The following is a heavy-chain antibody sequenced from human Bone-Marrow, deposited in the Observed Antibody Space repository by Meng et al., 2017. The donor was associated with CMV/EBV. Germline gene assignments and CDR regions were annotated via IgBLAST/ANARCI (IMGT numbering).Heavy chain of an antibody. CDR3: ARNGVRGVWGYYFDY. J-gene: IGHJ4*02. CDR1: GFTFSSYA. CDR2: ISYDGSNK. V-gene: IGHV3-30*04. D-gene: IGHD3-10*01. Sequence: GGSLRLSCAASGFTFSSYAMHWVRQAPGKGLEWVAVISYDGSNKYYADSVKGRFTISRDNSKNTLYLQMNSLRAEDTAVYYCARNGVRGVWGYYFDYWGQGTLATVSS.